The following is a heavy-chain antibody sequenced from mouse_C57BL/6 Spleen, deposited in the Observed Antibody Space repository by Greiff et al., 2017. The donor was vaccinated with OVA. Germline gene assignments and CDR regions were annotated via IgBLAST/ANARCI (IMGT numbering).Heavy chain of an antibody. D-gene: IGHD2-1*01. Sequence: QVTLKESGPGILQSSQTLSLTCSFSGFSLSTSGMGVSWIRQPSGKGLEWLAHIYWDDDKRYNPSLKSRLTISKDTSRNQVFLKITSVDTADTATYYCARVYYGTYKGYFDVWGTGTTVTVSS. CDR2: IYWDDDK. J-gene: IGHJ1*03. V-gene: IGHV8-12*01. CDR3: ARVYYGTYKGYFDV. CDR1: GFSLSTSGMG.